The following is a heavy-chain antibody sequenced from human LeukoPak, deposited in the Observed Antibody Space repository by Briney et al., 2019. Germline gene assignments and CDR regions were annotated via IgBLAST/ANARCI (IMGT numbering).Heavy chain of an antibody. CDR1: GFTFSNAW. CDR3: TTGGLVGATLDDAFDI. Sequence: PGGSLRLSCAASGFTFSNAWMSWDRQAPGKGLEWVGRIKSKTDGGTTDYAAPVKGRYTRSREETKNTLYLQMDSLKTEDTAVYYCTTGGLVGATLDDAFDIWGQGTMVTVSS. V-gene: IGHV3-15*01. J-gene: IGHJ3*02. CDR2: IKSKTDGGTT. D-gene: IGHD1-26*01.